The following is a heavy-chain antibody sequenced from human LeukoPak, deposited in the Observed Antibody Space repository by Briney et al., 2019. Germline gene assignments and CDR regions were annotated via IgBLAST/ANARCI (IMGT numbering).Heavy chain of an antibody. CDR1: GGSFSGYY. D-gene: IGHD3-22*01. CDR2: INHSGST. CDR3: ARGGGYYDSSGYYPDAFDI. J-gene: IGHJ3*02. V-gene: IGHV4-34*01. Sequence: PSETLSLTCAVYGGSFSGYYWSWIRQPPGKGLEWIGEINHSGSTNYNPSLKSRVTISVDTSKNQFSLKLSSVTAADTAVYYCARGGGYYDSSGYYPDAFDIWGQGTMVTVSS.